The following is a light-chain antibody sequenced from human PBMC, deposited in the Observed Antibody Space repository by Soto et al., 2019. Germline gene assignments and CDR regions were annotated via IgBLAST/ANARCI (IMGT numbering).Light chain of an antibody. CDR1: RYNIGSNT. CDR2: GNS. Sequence: QSVLTQPPSASGTPGQRVTISCSGSRYNIGSNTVNWYQQVPGTAPRLLIYGNSNRPSGVPDRFSGSKSGTSASLAITGLQAEDEADYYCQSYDSSLSGYVFGTGTKVTVL. CDR3: QSYDSSLSGYV. V-gene: IGLV1-40*01. J-gene: IGLJ1*01.